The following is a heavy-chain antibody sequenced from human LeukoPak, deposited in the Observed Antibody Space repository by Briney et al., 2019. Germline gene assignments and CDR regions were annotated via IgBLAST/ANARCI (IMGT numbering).Heavy chain of an antibody. V-gene: IGHV3-64D*09. D-gene: IGHD4-11*01. CDR2: ISSKGVST. Sequence: GQSLRLSCSASGLTLSIYAMHWVRPAPGKGLEYVSGISSKGVSTYYADSVKGRFTISRDNSKDTMFLQMSSLRADDTAVYYCARLQRYVSDYYYGMDVWGQGTTVTVSS. J-gene: IGHJ6*02. CDR3: ARLQRYVSDYYYGMDV. CDR1: GLTLSIYA.